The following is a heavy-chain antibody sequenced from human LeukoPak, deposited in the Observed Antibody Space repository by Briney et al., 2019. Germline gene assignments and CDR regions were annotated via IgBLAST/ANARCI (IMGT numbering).Heavy chain of an antibody. Sequence: PSKTLSLTCAVYGGSFSGYYWSWIRQPPGKGLEWIGEIYHSGSTNYNPSLKSRVTISVDKSKNQFSLKLSSVTAADTAVYYCARSWSYYYDSSGYYLDYWGQGTLVTVSS. CDR3: ARSWSYYYDSSGYYLDY. D-gene: IGHD3-22*01. CDR1: GGSFSGYY. CDR2: IYHSGST. V-gene: IGHV4-34*01. J-gene: IGHJ4*02.